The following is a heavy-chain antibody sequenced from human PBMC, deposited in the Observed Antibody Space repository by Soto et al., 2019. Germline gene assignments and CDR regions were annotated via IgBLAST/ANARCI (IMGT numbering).Heavy chain of an antibody. CDR2: ISGSGGST. D-gene: IGHD6-13*01. CDR1: GFTFSSYA. CDR3: AKDRRIAAAGRHGMDV. V-gene: IGHV3-23*01. J-gene: IGHJ6*02. Sequence: PGGSLRLSCAASGFTFSSYAMSWVRQAPGKGLEWVSAISGSGGSTYYADSVKGRFTISRDNSKNTLYLQMNSLRAEDTAVYYCAKDRRIAAAGRHGMDVWGQGTTVTVSS.